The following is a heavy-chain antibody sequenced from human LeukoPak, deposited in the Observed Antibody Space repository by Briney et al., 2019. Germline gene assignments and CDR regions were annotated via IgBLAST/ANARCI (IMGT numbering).Heavy chain of an antibody. V-gene: IGHV3-21*01. D-gene: IGHD4-23*01. CDR1: GFTFSSYS. Sequence: GGSLRLSCAASGFTFSSYSMNWVRQAPGKGLEWVSSISSSSSYIYYADSVKGRFTISRDNAKHSLYLQMNSLRAEDTAVYYCARDYGGGGGFDYWGQGTLVTVSS. CDR2: ISSSSSYI. CDR3: ARDYGGGGGFDY. J-gene: IGHJ4*02.